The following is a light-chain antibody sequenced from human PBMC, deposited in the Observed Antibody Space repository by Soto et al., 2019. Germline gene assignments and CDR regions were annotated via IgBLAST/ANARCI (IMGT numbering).Light chain of an antibody. J-gene: IGKJ1*01. CDR1: QIISSW. CDR3: QHCNSYSEA. CDR2: KAS. V-gene: IGKV1-5*03. Sequence: DIQMTQSPSTLSGSVGERVTITCRASQIISSWLAWYQQKPGKPPKLLVYKASTLKRGVPSRFSGSGSGTEFTLTSSSLQPDDFATYYCQHCNSYSEAFGQGTKVDIK.